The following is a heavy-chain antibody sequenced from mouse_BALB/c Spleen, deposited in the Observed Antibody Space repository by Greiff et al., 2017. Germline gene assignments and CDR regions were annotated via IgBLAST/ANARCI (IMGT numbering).Heavy chain of an antibody. D-gene: IGHD3-1*01. J-gene: IGHJ4*01. CDR1: GYTFTSYV. CDR2: INPYNDGT. CDR3: AREVLGLLYYAMDY. V-gene: IGHV1-14*01. Sequence: EVKLQESGPELVKPGASVKMSCKASGYTFTSYVMHWVKQKPGQGLEWIGYINPYNDGTKYNEKFKGKATLTSDKSSSTAYMELSSLTSEDSAVYYCAREVLGLLYYAMDYWGQGTSVTVSS.